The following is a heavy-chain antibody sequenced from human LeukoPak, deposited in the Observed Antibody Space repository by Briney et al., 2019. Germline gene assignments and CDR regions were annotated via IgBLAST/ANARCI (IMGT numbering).Heavy chain of an antibody. Sequence: ASVKVSCKASGYTFTGYFMHWVRQAPGQGLEWMGWINPNSGGTNFAQKFQGRVTMTRDTSTSTAYMELSRLRSDDRAVYYCATGIAVAGYDYWGQGTLVTVSS. D-gene: IGHD6-19*01. CDR3: ATGIAVAGYDY. V-gene: IGHV1-2*02. J-gene: IGHJ4*02. CDR2: INPNSGGT. CDR1: GYTFTGYF.